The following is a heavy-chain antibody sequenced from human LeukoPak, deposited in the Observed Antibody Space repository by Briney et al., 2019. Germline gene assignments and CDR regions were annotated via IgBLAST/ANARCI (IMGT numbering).Heavy chain of an antibody. D-gene: IGHD2-21*02. CDR3: ARDLPGKHCGGDCDGWFDP. V-gene: IGHV4-30-4*01. J-gene: IGHJ5*02. Sequence: PSQTLSLTCTVYGGSISSGDYYWSWIRQPPGKGLEWIGYIYYSGSTYYNPSLKSRVTISVDTSKNQFSLKLTSVTAADTAVYYCARDLPGKHCGGDCDGWFDPWGQGTLVTVSP. CDR1: GGSISSGDYY. CDR2: IYYSGST.